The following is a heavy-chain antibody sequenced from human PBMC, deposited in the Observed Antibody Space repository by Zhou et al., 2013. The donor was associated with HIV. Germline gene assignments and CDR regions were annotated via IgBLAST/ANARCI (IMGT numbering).Heavy chain of an antibody. CDR3: ATYGPGYNWMYK. J-gene: IGHJ4*02. V-gene: IGHV1-2*02. CDR1: GYTFTAYY. Sequence: QVQLVQSGAEVKKPGASVKVSCKASGYTFTAYYIHWVRQAPGQGLEWMGWMAPNSDVTNFAPKLQGRVTMTRDTSISTAYMELSSLRSDDTAVYYCATYGPGYNWMYKWGQGTLVTVSS. CDR2: MAPNSDVT. D-gene: IGHD1-20*01.